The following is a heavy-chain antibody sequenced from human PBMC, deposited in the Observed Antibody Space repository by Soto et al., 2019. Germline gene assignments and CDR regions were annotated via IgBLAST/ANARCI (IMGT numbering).Heavy chain of an antibody. V-gene: IGHV3-23*01. D-gene: IGHD6-13*01. CDR2: ISGSGGST. CDR3: AKILLSIAAAGIGAFDI. CDR1: GFTFSSYA. J-gene: IGHJ3*02. Sequence: GGSLRLSCAASGFTFSSYAMSWVRQAPGKGLEWVSAISGSGGSTYYADSVKGRFTISRDNSKNTLYLQMNSLRAEETAVYSCAKILLSIAAAGIGAFDIWGQGTMVTVSS.